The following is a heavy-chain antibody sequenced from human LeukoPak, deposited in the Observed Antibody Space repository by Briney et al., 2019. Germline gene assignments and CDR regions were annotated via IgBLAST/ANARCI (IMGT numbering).Heavy chain of an antibody. Sequence: GGSLRLSCAASGFSFSSYEMSWVRQAPGKGLEWLSDISSSGSPVNYADSVKGRFTISRDNSKNTLYLQMNSLRAEDTAVYYCAKDRGFYWGQGTLVTVSS. J-gene: IGHJ4*02. CDR3: AKDRGFY. CDR1: GFSFSSYE. D-gene: IGHD3-10*01. CDR2: ISSSGSPV. V-gene: IGHV3-48*03.